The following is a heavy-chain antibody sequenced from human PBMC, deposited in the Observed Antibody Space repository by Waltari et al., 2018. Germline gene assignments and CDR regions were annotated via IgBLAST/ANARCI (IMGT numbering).Heavy chain of an antibody. CDR3: ARGDSFTDF. CDR2: LYYSGST. D-gene: IGHD2-21*01. Sequence: QVQLQESGPGLVKPSETLSLICTVSGGSMTNYYWGWVRQPPGRGFEWIGDLYYSGSTYSAGSTAYNPSLKSRVTISINTPRDQFSLELRSVTAADTAVYYCARGDSFTDFWGQGTLIIVSS. V-gene: IGHV4-59*08. J-gene: IGHJ4*02. CDR1: GGSMTNYY.